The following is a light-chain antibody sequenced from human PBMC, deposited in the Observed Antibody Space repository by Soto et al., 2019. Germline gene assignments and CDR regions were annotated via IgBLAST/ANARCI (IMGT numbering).Light chain of an antibody. V-gene: IGKV1-5*01. CDR1: QSINTW. J-gene: IGKJ1*01. Sequence: DIQMTQSPSTLSASVGDRVTITCRASQSINTWLAWYQQKPGKAPKLLIYDASSLDNGVPSRFSGSGSGTEFTLTISSLQSDDFATYYCRQYNHYSGTFGQGTKVDIK. CDR2: DAS. CDR3: RQYNHYSGT.